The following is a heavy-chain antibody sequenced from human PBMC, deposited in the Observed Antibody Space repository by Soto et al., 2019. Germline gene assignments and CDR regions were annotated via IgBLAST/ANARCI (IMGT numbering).Heavy chain of an antibody. V-gene: IGHV3-23*01. CDR2: ISGSGGST. CDR3: AKDWYFGSTIFGLMFDY. J-gene: IGHJ4*02. Sequence: GGSLRLSCAASGFTFSSYAMSWVRQAPGKGLEWVSAISGSGGSTNYADSVKGRFTISXXXXXXXXXXXXXSXRAEDTAVYYCAKDWYFGSTIFGLMFDYWGQGTLVTVSS. D-gene: IGHD3-3*01. CDR1: GFTFSSYA.